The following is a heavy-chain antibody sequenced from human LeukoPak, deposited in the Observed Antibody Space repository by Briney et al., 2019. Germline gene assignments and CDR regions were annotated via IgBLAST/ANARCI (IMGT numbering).Heavy chain of an antibody. V-gene: IGHV4-39*01. D-gene: IGHD3-22*01. CDR2: ISYSGST. Sequence: SETLSLTCTVSGGSISSSSYYWGWIRQPPGKGLEWVGSISYSGSTYYNPSLKSRVTISVDTSKNQFSLKLSSVTAADTAVYYCARSVDSLLNFDYWGQGTLVTVSS. CDR3: ARSVDSLLNFDY. CDR1: GGSISSSSYY. J-gene: IGHJ4*02.